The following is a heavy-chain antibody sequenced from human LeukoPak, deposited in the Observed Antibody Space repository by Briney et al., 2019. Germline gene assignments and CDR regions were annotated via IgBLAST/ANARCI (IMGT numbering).Heavy chain of an antibody. J-gene: IGHJ5*02. CDR3: AYGQIVGATNVWFDP. CDR2: IDWDDDK. CDR1: GFSLSTSGMC. Sequence: SGPTLVNPTQTLTLTCTFSGFSLSTSGMCVSWIRQPPGKALEWLARIDWDDDKYYSTSLKTRLTISKDTSKNQVVLTMTNMDPVDTATYYCAYGQIVGATNVWFDPWGQGTLVTVSS. D-gene: IGHD1-26*01. V-gene: IGHV2-70*11.